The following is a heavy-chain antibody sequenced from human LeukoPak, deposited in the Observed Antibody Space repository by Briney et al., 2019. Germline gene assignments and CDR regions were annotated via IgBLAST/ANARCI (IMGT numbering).Heavy chain of an antibody. CDR2: ISSSSSAI. CDR3: ARAFTYNYFDY. Sequence: TGGSLRLSCAASGFSFSSYSMNWVRQAPGKGLEWVSYISSSSSAIYYADSVKGRFTISRDSAKNSLYLQMNSLRVEDTAVYYCARAFTYNYFDYWGQGTLVTVSS. V-gene: IGHV3-48*01. J-gene: IGHJ4*02. D-gene: IGHD1-14*01. CDR1: GFSFSSYS.